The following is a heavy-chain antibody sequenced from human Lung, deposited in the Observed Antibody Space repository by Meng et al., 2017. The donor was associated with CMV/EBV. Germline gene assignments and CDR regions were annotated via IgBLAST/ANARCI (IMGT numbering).Heavy chain of an antibody. V-gene: IGHV3-21*01. CDR1: GFTLSSYS. D-gene: IGHD3-22*01. Sequence: GGSXRLXCAASGFTLSSYSMNWVRQAPGKGLEWVSSITSSSSYIYYADSVKGRFTVSRDNARNSLFLQMNGLRAEDTAVYYCTRDSGAYYDSSGFDYWGQGTLVTVSS. CDR3: TRDSGAYYDSSGFDY. CDR2: ITSSSSYI. J-gene: IGHJ4*02.